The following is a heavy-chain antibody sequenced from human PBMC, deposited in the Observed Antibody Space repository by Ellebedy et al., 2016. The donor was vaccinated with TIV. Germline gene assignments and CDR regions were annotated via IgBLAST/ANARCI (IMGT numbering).Heavy chain of an antibody. Sequence: PGGSLRLSCAASGFNFDDHGMSWVRLVPGKGLQWVSGITWNGENTGYADSVKGRFTISRDNAEKFVYLQMNSLRVEDTALYYCARDPNYSGWYQFDFWGQGALVIVSS. J-gene: IGHJ4*02. CDR1: GFNFDDHG. V-gene: IGHV3-20*04. CDR2: ITWNGENT. D-gene: IGHD6-19*01. CDR3: ARDPNYSGWYQFDF.